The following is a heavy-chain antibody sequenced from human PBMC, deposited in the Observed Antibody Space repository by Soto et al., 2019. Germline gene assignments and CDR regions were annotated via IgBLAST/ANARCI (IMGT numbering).Heavy chain of an antibody. Sequence: QVQLVQSGPEMKWPGASVKVSCQASGYTFTSHNISWVRQAPGQGLEWMGWISPYSGNTDYAQNLQGRVTMTTDTLTSTAYMELRSLRSDDAAVYYCARDKQEPLFYYYYGLDVWGQGTTVIVSS. CDR1: GYTFTSHN. J-gene: IGHJ6*02. V-gene: IGHV1-18*04. CDR2: ISPYSGNT. CDR3: ARDKQEPLFYYYYGLDV. D-gene: IGHD1-1*01.